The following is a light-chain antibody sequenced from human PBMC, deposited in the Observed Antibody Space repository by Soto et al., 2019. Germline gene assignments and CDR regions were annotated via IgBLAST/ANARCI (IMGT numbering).Light chain of an antibody. CDR1: CSNIGAGYD. V-gene: IGLV1-40*01. CDR3: QSYDSSLSGVV. CDR2: GNS. Sequence: QSVLTQPRSVSGAPGQRVTISGTGSCSNIGAGYDVHWYQQLPGTAPKLLIYGNSNRPSGVPDRFSGSKSGTSASLAITGLQAEDEADYYCQSYDSSLSGVVFGGWTKLTVL. J-gene: IGLJ2*01.